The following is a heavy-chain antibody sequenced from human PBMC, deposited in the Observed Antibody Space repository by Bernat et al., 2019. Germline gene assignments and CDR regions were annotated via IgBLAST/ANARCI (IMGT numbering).Heavy chain of an antibody. J-gene: IGHJ4*02. D-gene: IGHD5-12*01. V-gene: IGHV3-64*01. CDR1: GFMFTKYA. CDR3: ARDKDGGYAFDH. Sequence: EVELVESGGTLVQPGGSLRLSCAASGFMFTKYAMHWVRQAPGKGREYLSSILGSGDSTQYANSVKGRFIISRDNSKNTLYLHMGSLRPDDMAVYYCARDKDGGYAFDHWGQGTLVTVSS. CDR2: ILGSGDST.